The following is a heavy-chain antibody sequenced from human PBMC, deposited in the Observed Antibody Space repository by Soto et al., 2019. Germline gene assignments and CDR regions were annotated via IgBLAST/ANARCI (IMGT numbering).Heavy chain of an antibody. V-gene: IGHV3-33*01. D-gene: IGHD3-22*01. CDR2: IWYDGSNK. Sequence: PGGSLRLSCAASGFTFSSYGMHWVRQAPGKGLEWVAVIWYDGSNKYYADSVKGRFTISRDNSKNTLYLQMNSLRAEDTAVYYCARAPHLITMIVAGLDYWGQGTLVTVSS. CDR3: ARAPHLITMIVAGLDY. J-gene: IGHJ4*02. CDR1: GFTFSSYG.